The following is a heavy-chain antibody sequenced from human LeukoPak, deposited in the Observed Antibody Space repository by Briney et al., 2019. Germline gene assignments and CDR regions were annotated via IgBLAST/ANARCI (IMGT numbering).Heavy chain of an antibody. V-gene: IGHV3-53*01. D-gene: IGHD2-2*01. CDR3: AKGYCSSTSCYDLFDN. J-gene: IGHJ4*02. CDR1: GFTVSSNY. Sequence: GGSLRLSCAASGFTVSSNYMSWVRQAPGKGLEWVSVIYSGGSTYYADSVKGRLTISRDNSKNTLYLQMNSLRAEDTAVYYCAKGYCSSTSCYDLFDNWGQGTLVTVSS. CDR2: IYSGGST.